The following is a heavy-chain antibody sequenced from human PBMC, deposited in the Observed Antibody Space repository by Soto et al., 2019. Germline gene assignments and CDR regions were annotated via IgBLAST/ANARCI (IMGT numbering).Heavy chain of an antibody. D-gene: IGHD3-10*01. CDR1: GYTFTSYY. CDR2: INPSGGST. Sequence: ASVKVSCKASGYTFTSYYMHWVRQAPGQGLEWMGIINPSGGSTSYAQKFQGRVTMTRDTSTSTVYMELSSLRSEDTAVYYCARGLHYYGSGSFFDYWGQGSLVTVYS. CDR3: ARGLHYYGSGSFFDY. V-gene: IGHV1-46*01. J-gene: IGHJ4*02.